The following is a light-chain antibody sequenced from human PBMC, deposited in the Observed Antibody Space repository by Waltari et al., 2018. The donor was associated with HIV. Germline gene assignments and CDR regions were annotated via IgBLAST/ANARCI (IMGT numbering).Light chain of an antibody. CDR2: EVT. CDR3: SSYTPTNTVI. CDR1: NSDVGGYNS. Sequence: QSALTQPASVSGSPGQSITISCIGTNSDVGGYNSVSWYQQHPGKAPKRLIYEVTNWPSVISNRFSGSKSGNTASLTISGLQAEDEADYYCSSYTPTNTVIFGGGTKLTVL. V-gene: IGLV2-14*01. J-gene: IGLJ2*01.